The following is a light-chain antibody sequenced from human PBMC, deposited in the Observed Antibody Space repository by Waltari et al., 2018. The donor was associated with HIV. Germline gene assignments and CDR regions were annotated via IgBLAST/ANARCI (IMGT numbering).Light chain of an antibody. J-gene: IGLJ3*02. CDR3: YSRDNSGQHAV. CDR2: GNN. Sequence: SSELIQDPAVSVASGQTVRITCQGDSLRDYGVSWYQQRPGQAPVLVMYGNNNRPSGIPDRFSGSSSGNTASLTITGAQAEDEADYYCYSRDNSGQHAVFGGGTKLTV. V-gene: IGLV3-19*01. CDR1: SLRDYG.